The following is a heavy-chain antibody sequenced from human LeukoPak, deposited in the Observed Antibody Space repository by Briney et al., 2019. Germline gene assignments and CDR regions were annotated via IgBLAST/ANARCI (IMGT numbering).Heavy chain of an antibody. V-gene: IGHV4-59*08. CDR2: IYYSGST. CDR3: ARHRSSSSQWDY. CDR1: GGSISSYY. D-gene: IGHD6-13*01. J-gene: IGHJ4*02. Sequence: PSETLSLTCTVSGGSISSYYWSWLRQPPGKGLEWVGYIYYSGSTNYNPSLKSRVTISVDTSKNQFSLKLSSVTAADTAVYYCARHRSSSSQWDYWGQGTLVTVSS.